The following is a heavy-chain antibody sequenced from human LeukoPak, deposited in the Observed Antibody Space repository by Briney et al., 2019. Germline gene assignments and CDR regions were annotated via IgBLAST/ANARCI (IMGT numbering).Heavy chain of an antibody. CDR2: IYTSGST. D-gene: IGHD3-16*02. J-gene: IGHJ6*02. CDR3: ARDLPRIDGMDV. CDR1: GGSFSGYY. V-gene: IGHV4-4*07. Sequence: SETLSLTCAVYGGSFSGYYWSWIRQPAGKGLEWIGRIYTSGSTNYNPSLKSRVTMSVDTSKNQFSLKLSSVTAADTAVYYCARDLPRIDGMDVWGQGTTVTVSS.